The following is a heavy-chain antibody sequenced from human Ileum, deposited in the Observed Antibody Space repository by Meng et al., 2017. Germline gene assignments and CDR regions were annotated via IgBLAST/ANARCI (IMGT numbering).Heavy chain of an antibody. V-gene: IGHV4-59*08. CDR3: ARLLDSSDWGWFDP. CDR2: IYYRGGA. D-gene: IGHD3-22*01. J-gene: IGHJ5*02. Sequence: QVQLQESGPGLVKPSETLALTCSVSGASISSHYWTWIRQPPGKGLEYIGYIYYRGGASYNPSLRSRVTMSVYTSKNQFSLNLSSVTAADTAVYYCARLLDSSDWGWFDPWGQGTLVTVSS. CDR1: GASISSHY.